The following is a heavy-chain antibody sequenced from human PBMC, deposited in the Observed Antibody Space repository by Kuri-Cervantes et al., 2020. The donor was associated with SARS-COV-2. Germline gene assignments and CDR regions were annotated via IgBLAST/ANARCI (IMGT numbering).Heavy chain of an antibody. D-gene: IGHD3-22*01. CDR3: ARAGPDSSTGMDV. CDR1: GGSFSGYY. V-gene: IGHV4-34*01. J-gene: IGHJ6*02. CDR2: INHSGST. Sequence: GSLRLSCAVYGGSFSGYYWSWIRQPPGKGLEWIGEINHSGSTNYNPPLKSRVTISVDTSKNQFSLKLSSVTAADTAVYYCARAGPDSSTGMDVWGQGTTVTVSS.